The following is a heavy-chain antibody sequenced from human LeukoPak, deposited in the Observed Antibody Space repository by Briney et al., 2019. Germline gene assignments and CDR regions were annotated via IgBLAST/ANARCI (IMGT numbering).Heavy chain of an antibody. CDR2: IYYSGST. CDR1: GGSISSYY. J-gene: IGHJ4*02. Sequence: SETLSLTCTVSGGSISSYYWSWIRQPPGKGLEWIGYIYYSGSTNYNPSLKSRVTISVDTSKNQFSLKLSSVTAADTAVYYCARLGIASSSHPFDYWGQGTLVTVSS. CDR3: ARLGIASSSHPFDY. V-gene: IGHV4-59*08. D-gene: IGHD6-13*01.